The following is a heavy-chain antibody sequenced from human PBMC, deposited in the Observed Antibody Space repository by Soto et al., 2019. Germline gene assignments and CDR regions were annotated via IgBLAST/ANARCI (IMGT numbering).Heavy chain of an antibody. CDR1: GYSFTSYW. J-gene: IGHJ3*02. CDR3: ARVEVGATTPDAFDI. V-gene: IGHV5-51*01. Sequence: GESLKISCKGSGYSFTSYWIGWVRKMPGKGLEWMGIIYPGDSDTRYSPSFQGQVTIPADKSISTAYLQWSSLKASDTAMYYCARVEVGATTPDAFDIWGQGTMVTVSS. CDR2: IYPGDSDT. D-gene: IGHD1-26*01.